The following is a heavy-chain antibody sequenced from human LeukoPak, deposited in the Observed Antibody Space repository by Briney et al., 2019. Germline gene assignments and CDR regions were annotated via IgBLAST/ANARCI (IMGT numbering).Heavy chain of an antibody. J-gene: IGHJ4*02. Sequence: GGSLRLSCAASGFTFISYTMNWVRQGPGKGLEWVSAITGSGGDTHYADSVKGRFTISRDNSKNTLYLQMTSLRAEDTAVYYCAKDGPDWGSSFDSWGQGTLVTVSS. CDR3: AKDGPDWGSSFDS. CDR1: GFTFISYT. CDR2: ITGSGGDT. V-gene: IGHV3-23*01. D-gene: IGHD7-27*01.